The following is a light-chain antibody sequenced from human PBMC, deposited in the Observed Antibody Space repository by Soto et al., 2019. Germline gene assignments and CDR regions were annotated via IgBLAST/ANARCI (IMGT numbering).Light chain of an antibody. CDR3: AAWDVSLKGFV. J-gene: IGLJ1*01. CDR1: SSNIGINT. CDR2: DNH. Sequence: QLVLTQPPSASGTPGQRVTFSCSGSSSNIGINTVNWYRQLPGTAPQLLISDNHRRPSGVPDRFSGSKSGTSASLAISGLQSEDEATYFCAAWDVSLKGFVFGTGTKLTVL. V-gene: IGLV1-44*01.